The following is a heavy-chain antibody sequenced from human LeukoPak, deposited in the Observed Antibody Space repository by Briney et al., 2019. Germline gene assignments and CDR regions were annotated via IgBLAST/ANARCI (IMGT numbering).Heavy chain of an antibody. D-gene: IGHD4-17*01. CDR2: IYHSGST. Sequence: SGTLSLTCAVSGGSISSSNWCSWVRPPPGKGLEWIGEIYHSGSTNYNPSLKSRVTIAVDKSKNKFSLKLSSVTAADTAVYYWGRGPHDYGDYSHFDFWGQGTLVTVSS. CDR3: GRGPHDYGDYSHFDF. J-gene: IGHJ4*02. CDR1: GGSISSSNW. V-gene: IGHV4-4*02.